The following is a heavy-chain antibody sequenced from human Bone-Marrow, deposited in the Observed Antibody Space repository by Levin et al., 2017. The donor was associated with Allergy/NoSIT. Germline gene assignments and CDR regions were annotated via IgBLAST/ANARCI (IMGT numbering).Heavy chain of an antibody. J-gene: IGHJ3*02. V-gene: IGHV1-58*01. CDR2: IVVGSGNT. CDR3: AAALPGDDYGDYTGAWEAFDI. Sequence: SVKVSCKASGFTFTSSAVQWVRQARGQRLEWIGWIVVGSGNTNYAQKFQERVTITRDMSTSTAYMELSSLRSEDTAVYYCAAALPGDDYGDYTGAWEAFDIWGQGTMVTVSS. D-gene: IGHD4-17*01. CDR1: GFTFTSSA.